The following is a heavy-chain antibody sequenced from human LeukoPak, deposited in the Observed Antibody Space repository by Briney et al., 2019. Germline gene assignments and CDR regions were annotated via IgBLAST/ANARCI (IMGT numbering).Heavy chain of an antibody. Sequence: GGSLRLYCAASGFTFSSYAMHWVRQAPGKGLEGVAVISYDGSNKYYADSVKGRFAISRDNSKNSLYLQMNSLRAEDTAVYYCGREGSSSWFWFDPWGQGTLVTVSS. J-gene: IGHJ5*02. D-gene: IGHD6-13*01. V-gene: IGHV3-30*09. CDR1: GFTFSSYA. CDR3: GREGSSSWFWFDP. CDR2: ISYDGSNK.